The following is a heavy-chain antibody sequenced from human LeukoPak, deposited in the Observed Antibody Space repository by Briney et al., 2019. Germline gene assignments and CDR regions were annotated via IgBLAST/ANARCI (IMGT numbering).Heavy chain of an antibody. Sequence: ASVKVSCKASGYTFTSYYMHWVRQAPGQGLEWMGIINPSGGSTSYAQKFQGRVTMTSDMSTSTVYMELSSLRSEDTAVYYCARDSSSSYYYMDVWGKGTTVTVSS. CDR2: INPSGGST. V-gene: IGHV1-46*01. J-gene: IGHJ6*03. CDR1: GYTFTSYY. D-gene: IGHD6-6*01. CDR3: ARDSSSSYYYMDV.